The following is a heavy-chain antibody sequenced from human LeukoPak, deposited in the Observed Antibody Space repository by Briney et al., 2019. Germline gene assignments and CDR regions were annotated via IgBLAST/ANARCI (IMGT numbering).Heavy chain of an antibody. CDR2: IYYSGST. CDR1: GGSISSYY. Sequence: PSETLSLTCRVSGGSISSYYWSWIRQPPGKGLEWIGYIYYSGSTNYNPSLKSRVTISVDTSKNQFSLKLTSVTAADTAVYYCARTMEGYCSGGSCYQYSYYMDVWGKGTTVTVSS. D-gene: IGHD2-15*01. CDR3: ARTMEGYCSGGSCYQYSYYMDV. V-gene: IGHV4-59*01. J-gene: IGHJ6*03.